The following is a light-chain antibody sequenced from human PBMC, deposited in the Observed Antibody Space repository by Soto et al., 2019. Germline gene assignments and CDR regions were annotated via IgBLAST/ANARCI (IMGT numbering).Light chain of an antibody. CDR3: QQLNGYKLA. Sequence: DIQLTQSPSFLSASVGDTVTITCRASQGMSTYLAWYQQQPGKVPKLLIRSASTLQSGVPTRFSGGGSGTEFTRTISSLQPDDSGIYYCQQLNGYKLALGGGTNVEIK. CDR2: SAS. CDR1: QGMSTY. J-gene: IGKJ4*02. V-gene: IGKV1-9*01.